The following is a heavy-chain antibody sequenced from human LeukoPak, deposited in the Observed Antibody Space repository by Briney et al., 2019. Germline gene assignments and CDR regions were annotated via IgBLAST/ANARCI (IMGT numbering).Heavy chain of an antibody. CDR1: GGSISSYY. Sequence: SETPSLTCTVSGGSISSYYLSWIRQPPGKGLEWIGYIYNSGSTNYNPSLKSRVTISLDTSKNQFSLKLSSVTAADTAVYYCARELAAAGSFFDYWGQGTLVTVSS. CDR2: IYNSGST. CDR3: ARELAAAGSFFDY. V-gene: IGHV4-4*08. J-gene: IGHJ4*02. D-gene: IGHD6-13*01.